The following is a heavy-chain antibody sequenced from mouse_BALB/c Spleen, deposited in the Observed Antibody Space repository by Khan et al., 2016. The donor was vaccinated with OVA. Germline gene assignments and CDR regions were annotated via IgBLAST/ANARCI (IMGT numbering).Heavy chain of an antibody. Sequence: QVQLQQSGAELARPGASVKLSCKTSGYTFTDYYINWVKQRTGQGLEWIGEISPGIGDTYYNEKFKGKATLTADKSSSTAYMQLSSLTSEASAIYFCARRNYFGYTFAYWGQGTLVTVSA. V-gene: IGHV1-77*01. CDR2: ISPGIGDT. J-gene: IGHJ3*01. CDR1: GYTFTDYY. D-gene: IGHD1-2*01. CDR3: ARRNYFGYTFAY.